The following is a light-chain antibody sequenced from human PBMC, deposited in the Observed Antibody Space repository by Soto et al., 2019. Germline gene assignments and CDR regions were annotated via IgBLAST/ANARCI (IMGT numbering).Light chain of an antibody. J-gene: IGLJ2*01. CDR2: TDG. CDR3: ATWDDTLSAVV. CDR1: SSNIGRNS. Sequence: QPVLTQPPSASGTPGQRVTISCSGSSSNIGRNSVHWYQHLPGAAPKLLIHTDGQRPSGVPDRFSGSKSGTSASLAVSGLRSEDEGDYYCATWDDTLSAVVFGGGTKVTVL. V-gene: IGLV1-47*01.